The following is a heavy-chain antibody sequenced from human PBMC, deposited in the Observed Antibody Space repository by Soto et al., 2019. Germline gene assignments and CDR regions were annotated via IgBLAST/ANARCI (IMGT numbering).Heavy chain of an antibody. CDR3: AKSPLGVPAARYYFDY. CDR2: ISGSGGST. J-gene: IGHJ4*02. Sequence: GGSLRLSCAASGFTFSSYAMSWVRQAPGKGLEWVSAISGSGGSTYYADSVKGRFTISRDNSKNTLYLQMNSLRAEDTAVYYCAKSPLGVPAARYYFDYWGQGTLVTVSS. V-gene: IGHV3-23*01. CDR1: GFTFSSYA. D-gene: IGHD2-2*01.